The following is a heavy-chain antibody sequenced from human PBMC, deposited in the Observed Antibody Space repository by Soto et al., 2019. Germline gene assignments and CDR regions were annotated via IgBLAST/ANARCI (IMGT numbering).Heavy chain of an antibody. D-gene: IGHD3-10*02. J-gene: IGHJ5*02. CDR2: MSGDGKTI. CDR3: ARTYVPGVAGFDP. V-gene: IGHV3-74*01. Sequence: GGSLRLSCAASGFTFSNYFMHWVRQVPGEGLGWVSRMSGDGKTISYADSVKGRFTISRDNAKNTLYLQMNSLKVEDTAVYYCARTYVPGVAGFDPWGQGTLVTVSS. CDR1: GFTFSNYF.